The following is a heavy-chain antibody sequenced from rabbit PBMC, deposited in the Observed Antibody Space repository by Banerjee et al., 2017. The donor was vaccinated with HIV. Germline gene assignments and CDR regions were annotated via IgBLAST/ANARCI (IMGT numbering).Heavy chain of an antibody. CDR3: VRDQARMLDL. CDR2: IDPIFTTT. D-gene: IGHD6-1*01. V-gene: IGHV1S47*01. Sequence: QEQLEESGGGLVKPEGSLKVSCKASGFDFSSYGVSWVRQAPGKGLEWIGYIDPIFTTTHYASWVNGRFTISRDIDQNTLYLQLNSLTAADTATYFCVRDQARMLDLWGQGTLVTVS. J-gene: IGHJ3*01. CDR1: GFDFSSYG.